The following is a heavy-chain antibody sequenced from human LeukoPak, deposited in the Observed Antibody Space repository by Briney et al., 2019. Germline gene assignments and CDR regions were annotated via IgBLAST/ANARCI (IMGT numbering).Heavy chain of an antibody. CDR1: GGSISNSGGFY. J-gene: IGHJ4*02. Sequence: PSQTLSLTCTVSGGSISNSGGFYWSWIRQHPGDGLEWIGFISYRGSTYYNPSLKSRVPMLVDTSRSQFSLRLTSVTDEDTAVYYCARISQSSGGFYYWGQGTLVTVSS. V-gene: IGHV4-31*02. CDR2: ISYRGST. CDR3: ARISQSSGGFYY. D-gene: IGHD2-15*01.